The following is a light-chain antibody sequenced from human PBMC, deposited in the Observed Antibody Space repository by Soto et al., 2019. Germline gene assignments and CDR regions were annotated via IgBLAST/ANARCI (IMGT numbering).Light chain of an antibody. CDR2: HGG. J-gene: IGLJ2*01. CDR1: STNVGSYNF. Sequence: QSALTQPRSVSGSPGQSVTISCTGTSTNVGSYNFVSWYQQHPGKAPKFMIYHGGRRPSGVPDRLSCSMSGNTASLTSSGLHASVEADYYCCSEAGSYTLIFGGGTKRTVL. V-gene: IGLV2-11*01. CDR3: CSEAGSYTLI.